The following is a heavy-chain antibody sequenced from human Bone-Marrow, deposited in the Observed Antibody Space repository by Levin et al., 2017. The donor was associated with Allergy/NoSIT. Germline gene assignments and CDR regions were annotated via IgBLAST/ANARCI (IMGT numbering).Heavy chain of an antibody. CDR2: ISSGSGTT. D-gene: IGHD2-2*01. CDR3: ARGYCVSNYCYRDWFDS. V-gene: IGHV3-48*04. J-gene: IGHJ5*01. Sequence: QTGGSLRLSCAASGFTFSTYSMNWVRQAPGKGLEWVSYISSGSGTTFYADSVQGRFTISRDNAKNSLYLQMNSLRAEDTAVYYCARGYCVSNYCYRDWFDSWGQGALVTVSS. CDR1: GFTFSTYS.